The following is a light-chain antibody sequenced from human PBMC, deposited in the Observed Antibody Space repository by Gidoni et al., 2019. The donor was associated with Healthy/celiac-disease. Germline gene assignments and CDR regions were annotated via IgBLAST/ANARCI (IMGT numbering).Light chain of an antibody. J-gene: IGKJ2*01. CDR3: QKYNSAPHT. Sequence: DIQMTQSPSSLSASVGDRVTITCRASQGIRNYLAWYQQKPGKVPKLLIYAASTLQSGVPSRFIGSGSGTDFTLTISSLQPEDVATYYCQKYNSAPHTFGQGTKLEIK. CDR1: QGIRNY. CDR2: AAS. V-gene: IGKV1-27*01.